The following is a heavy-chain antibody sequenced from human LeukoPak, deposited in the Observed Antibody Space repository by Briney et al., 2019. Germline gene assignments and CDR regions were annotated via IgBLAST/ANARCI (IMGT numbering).Heavy chain of an antibody. CDR2: ISSNGGST. V-gene: IGHV3-64*01. CDR1: GFTFSSYA. CDR3: ARDLDSSGYAFDI. Sequence: PGGSLRPSCAASGFTFSSYAMHWVRQAPGKGLEYVSAISSNGGSTYYANSVKGRFTISRDNSKNTLYLQMGSLRAEDMAVYYCARDLDSSGYAFDIWGQGTMVTVSS. J-gene: IGHJ3*02. D-gene: IGHD3-22*01.